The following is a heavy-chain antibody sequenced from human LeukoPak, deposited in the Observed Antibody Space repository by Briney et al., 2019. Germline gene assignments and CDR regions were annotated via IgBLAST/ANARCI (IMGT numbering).Heavy chain of an antibody. J-gene: IGHJ4*02. CDR3: QSGPYYDFWSGYYTTHDY. V-gene: IGHV3-15*01. Sequence: GGSLRLSCAASGFTFRSYAMHWVRQAPGKGLEWVGRIKSKTDGGTTDCAAPVKGRFTISRDDSKNTLYLQMNSLKTEDTAVYYCQSGPYYDFWSGYYTTHDYWGQGTLVTVSS. D-gene: IGHD3-3*01. CDR2: IKSKTDGGTT. CDR1: GFTFRSYA.